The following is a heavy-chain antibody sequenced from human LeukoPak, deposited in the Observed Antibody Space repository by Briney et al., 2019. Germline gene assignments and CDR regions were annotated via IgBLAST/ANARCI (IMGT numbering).Heavy chain of an antibody. V-gene: IGHV3-48*03. D-gene: IGHD1-26*01. J-gene: IGHJ4*02. CDR2: INGRGRST. Sequence: PGGSLRLSCVASGITFNNYEMNWVRQTPGEGLEWVSFINGRGRSTSYADSVKGRFTISRDNAKNSLYLQMSSLRAEDTAVYYCARGWDSGSHFDYWGQGTLVTVSS. CDR3: ARGWDSGSHFDY. CDR1: GITFNNYE.